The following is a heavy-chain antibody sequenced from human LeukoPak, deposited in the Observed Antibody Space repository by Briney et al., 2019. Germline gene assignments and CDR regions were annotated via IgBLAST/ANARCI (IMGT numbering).Heavy chain of an antibody. V-gene: IGHV4-59*01. CDR1: GGSISSYY. D-gene: IGHD4-23*01. CDR2: IYYSGST. J-gene: IGHJ4*02. CDR3: ARWGHRLYGYGGNSGDY. Sequence: SETLSLTCTVSGGSISSYYWSWIRQPPGKGLEWIGYIYYSGSTNYNPSLKSRVTISVDTSKNQFSLKLSSVTAADTAVYYCARWGHRLYGYGGNSGDYWGQGTLVTVSS.